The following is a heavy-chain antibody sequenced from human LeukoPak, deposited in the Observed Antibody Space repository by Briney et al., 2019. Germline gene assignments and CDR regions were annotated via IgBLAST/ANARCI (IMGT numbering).Heavy chain of an antibody. V-gene: IGHV3-23*01. CDR1: GITFSSYG. Sequence: PGGSLRLSCAASGITFSSYGMSWVRQAPGKGLEWVSAISGSGGSTYYADSVKGRFTISRDNSKNTLYLQMNSLRAEDTAVYYCGAAGIFWVGGFDYWGQGTLVTVSS. J-gene: IGHJ4*02. CDR2: ISGSGGST. D-gene: IGHD6-13*01. CDR3: GAAGIFWVGGFDY.